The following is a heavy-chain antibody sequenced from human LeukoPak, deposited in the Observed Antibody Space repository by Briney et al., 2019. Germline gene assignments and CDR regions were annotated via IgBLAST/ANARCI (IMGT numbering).Heavy chain of an antibody. J-gene: IGHJ6*03. D-gene: IGHD6-6*01. V-gene: IGHV1-24*01. Sequence: GASVKVSCKVSGYTLTELSMHWVRQAPGKGLEWMGGFDPEDGETIYAQKFQGRVTMTEDTSTDTAYMELSSLRSEDTAVYYCATLYSSSSLGYYYYYMDVWGKGTTVTVSS. CDR2: FDPEDGET. CDR3: ATLYSSSSLGYYYYYMDV. CDR1: GYTLTELS.